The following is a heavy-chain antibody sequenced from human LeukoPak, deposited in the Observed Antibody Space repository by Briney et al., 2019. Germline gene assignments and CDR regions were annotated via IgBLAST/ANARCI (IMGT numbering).Heavy chain of an antibody. Sequence: SETLSLTCTVSGGSISSSSYYWSWIRQPPGKGLEWIGEINHSGSTNYNPPLKSRVTISVDTSKNQFSLKLSSVTAADTAVYYCARRPGGYFRFAFDIWGQGTMVTVSS. CDR3: ARRPGGYFRFAFDI. D-gene: IGHD3-10*01. CDR1: GGSISSSSYY. V-gene: IGHV4-39*07. J-gene: IGHJ3*02. CDR2: INHSGST.